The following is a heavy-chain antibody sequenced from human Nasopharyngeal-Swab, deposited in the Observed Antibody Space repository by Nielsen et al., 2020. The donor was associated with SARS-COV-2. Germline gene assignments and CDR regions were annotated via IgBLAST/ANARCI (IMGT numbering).Heavy chain of an antibody. D-gene: IGHD3-22*01. CDR3: ARGLNYYDRSGYYNY. V-gene: IGHV3-53*01. CDR2: IYSGGAT. J-gene: IGHJ4*02. Sequence: WIRQPPGKGLEWVSIIYSGGATHYADSVRGRLTISRDNSKNTLYLQMNSLRAEDTAVYYCARGLNYYDRSGYYNYWGQGTLGTVSS.